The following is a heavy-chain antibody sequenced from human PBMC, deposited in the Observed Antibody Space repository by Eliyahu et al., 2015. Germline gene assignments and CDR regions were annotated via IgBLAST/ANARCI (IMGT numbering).Heavy chain of an antibody. J-gene: IGHJ4*02. CDR2: ISGSGGST. CDR3: AKMMGEAYCGGDCYNRPPDY. D-gene: IGHD2-21*01. Sequence: EVQLLESGGGLVQPGGSLRLSCAASGSTFSSXAMXWVRQAPGRGLEXVSGISGSGGSTYYADSVKGRFTISRDNSKNTLYLQLSSLRAEDTAVYYCAKMMGEAYCGGDCYNRPPDYWGQGTLVTVSS. V-gene: IGHV3-23*01. CDR1: GSTFSSXA.